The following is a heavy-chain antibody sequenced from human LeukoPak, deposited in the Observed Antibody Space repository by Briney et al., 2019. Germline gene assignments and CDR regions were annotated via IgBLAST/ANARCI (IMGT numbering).Heavy chain of an antibody. Sequence: GGSLRLSCAASGFTFSSYGMHWARQAPGKGLEWVAVIWYDGSNKYYADSVKGRFTISRDNSKNTLYLQMNSLRAEDTAVYYCAKTTSNYYYYYMDVWGKGTTVTVSS. J-gene: IGHJ6*03. CDR1: GFTFSSYG. V-gene: IGHV3-33*06. CDR2: IWYDGSNK. CDR3: AKTTSNYYYYYMDV. D-gene: IGHD1-14*01.